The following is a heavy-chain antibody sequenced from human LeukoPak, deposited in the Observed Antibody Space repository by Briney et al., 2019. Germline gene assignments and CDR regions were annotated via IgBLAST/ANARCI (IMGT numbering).Heavy chain of an antibody. V-gene: IGHV3-21*01. CDR2: ISSSSSYI. D-gene: IGHD6-6*01. CDR1: GFTFSSYS. CDR3: ARDSSSSSIGRYFDL. Sequence: GGSLRLSCAASGFTFSSYSMNWVRQAPGKGLGWVSSISSSSSYIYYADSVKGRFTISRDNAKNSLYLQMNSLRAEDTAVYYCARDSSSSSIGRYFDLWGRGTLVTVSS. J-gene: IGHJ2*01.